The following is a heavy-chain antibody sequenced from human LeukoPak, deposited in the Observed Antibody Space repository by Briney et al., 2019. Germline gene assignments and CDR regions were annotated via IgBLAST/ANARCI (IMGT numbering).Heavy chain of an antibody. J-gene: IGHJ4*02. CDR1: GLPIGDFA. Sequence: AGGSLTLFCVASGLPIGDFAMHWVRQAPGQGLEWVSLISGDGVSTFFADSVKGRFSISRDNSKNSLFLEMSSLRTEDTAMYYCARESGKFDYWGQGNLVAVSS. CDR3: ARESGKFDY. V-gene: IGHV3-43*02. CDR2: ISGDGVST.